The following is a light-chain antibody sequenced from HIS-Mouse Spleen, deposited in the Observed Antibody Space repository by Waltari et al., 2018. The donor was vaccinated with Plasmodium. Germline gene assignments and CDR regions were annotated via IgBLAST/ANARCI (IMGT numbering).Light chain of an antibody. V-gene: IGLV2-23*03. J-gene: IGLJ2*01. CDR1: RSDVGSYNL. CDR3: CSYAGSSTFVV. CDR2: EGS. Sequence: QSALTPPAAVSGSPGQSITTSSPGTRSDVGSYNLVPRYQQHPGTAPKLMIYEGSKRPSGVSNRFSGSKSGNTASLTISGLQAEDEADYYCCSYAGSSTFVVFGGGTKLTVL.